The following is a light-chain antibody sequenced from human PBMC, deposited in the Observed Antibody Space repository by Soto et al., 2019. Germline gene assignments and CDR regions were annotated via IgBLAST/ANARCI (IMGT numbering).Light chain of an antibody. CDR3: QQSYSIPLT. J-gene: IGKJ2*01. CDR1: QSISSY. Sequence: DIPMTQSPSSLSAFVGDRVTIACRASQSISSYLHWYQQKPGKAPKLLIYAASSLQSGVPSRFSGSGSGTDFTLTISSLQPEDFATYYCQQSYSIPLTFGQGTKLEIK. V-gene: IGKV1-39*01. CDR2: AAS.